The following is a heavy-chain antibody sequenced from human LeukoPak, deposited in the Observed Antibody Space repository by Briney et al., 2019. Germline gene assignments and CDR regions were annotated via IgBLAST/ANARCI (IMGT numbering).Heavy chain of an antibody. Sequence: GGSLRLSCAASGFTFSSYAMHWVRQAPGKGLEWVAVISYDGSNKYYADSVKGRFTISRDNSKNTPYLQMNSLRAEDTAVYYCARDNSIAAAPLGYWGQGTLVTVSS. CDR1: GFTFSSYA. V-gene: IGHV3-30-3*01. D-gene: IGHD6-13*01. CDR2: ISYDGSNK. J-gene: IGHJ4*02. CDR3: ARDNSIAAAPLGY.